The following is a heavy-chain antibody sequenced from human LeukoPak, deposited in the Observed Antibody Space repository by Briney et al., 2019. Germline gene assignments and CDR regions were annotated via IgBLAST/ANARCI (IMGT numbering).Heavy chain of an antibody. D-gene: IGHD6-19*01. CDR3: ARSVAGFDY. CDR1: GFIFNNYW. Sequence: GGSLRLSCAASGFIFNNYWMRWVRQAPGKGLEGVANIKKDGSERYYVDSVKGRFTISRDNAKNSLYLQMNSLRAEDTAVYYCARSVAGFDYWGQGNLVTVSS. J-gene: IGHJ4*02. CDR2: IKKDGSER. V-gene: IGHV3-7*01.